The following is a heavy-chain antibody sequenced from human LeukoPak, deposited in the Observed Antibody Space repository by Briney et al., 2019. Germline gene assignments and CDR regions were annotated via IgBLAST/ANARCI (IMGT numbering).Heavy chain of an antibody. D-gene: IGHD6-13*01. CDR3: ARQPLAAGLYYYYYGMDV. CDR1: GFTFSSYA. J-gene: IGHJ6*02. V-gene: IGHV3-30*04. Sequence: PGGSLRLSCAASGFTFSSYAMHWVRQAPGKGLEWVAVISYDGSNKYYADSAKGRFTISRDNSKNALYLQMNSLRAEDTAVYYCARQPLAAGLYYYYYGMDVWGQGTTVTVSS. CDR2: ISYDGSNK.